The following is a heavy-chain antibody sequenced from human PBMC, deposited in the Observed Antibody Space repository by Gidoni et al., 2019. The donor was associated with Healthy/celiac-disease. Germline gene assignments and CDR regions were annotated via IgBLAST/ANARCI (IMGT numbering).Heavy chain of an antibody. Sequence: QVQLQQWGAGLLTPSETLSLPCAVYGGSFSGYYWSWIRQPPGKGREWIGEINHSGSTNYNPSLKTRVTISVDTSKNQFSLKLSSVTAADTAVYYCARAEATIPCFDYWGQGTLVTVSS. CDR1: GGSFSGYY. D-gene: IGHD5-12*01. J-gene: IGHJ4*02. CDR2: INHSGST. V-gene: IGHV4-34*01. CDR3: ARAEATIPCFDY.